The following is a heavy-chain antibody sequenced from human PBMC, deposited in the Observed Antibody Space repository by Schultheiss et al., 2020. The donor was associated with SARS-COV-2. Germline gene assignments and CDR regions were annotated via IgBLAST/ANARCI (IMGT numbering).Heavy chain of an antibody. CDR2: IYYSGST. D-gene: IGHD6-13*01. Sequence: SETLSLTCTVSGGSISSSSYYWGWIRQPPGKGLEWIGSIYYSGSTYYNPSLKSRVTISVDTSKNQFSLKLSSVTAADTAVYYCARHRQIAAVGNLLNWFDPWGQGTLVTVSS. CDR1: GGSISSSSYY. J-gene: IGHJ5*02. V-gene: IGHV4-39*01. CDR3: ARHRQIAAVGNLLNWFDP.